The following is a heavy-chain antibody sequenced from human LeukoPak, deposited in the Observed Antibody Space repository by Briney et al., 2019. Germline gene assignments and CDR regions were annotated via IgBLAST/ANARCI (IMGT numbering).Heavy chain of an antibody. Sequence: SETLSLTCTVSGGSISSYYWSWIRQPAGKGLEWIGRIYTSGSTNYNPSLKSRVTMSVDTSKNQFSLKLSSVTAADTAVYYCARGYCRSTSFYYYFDYWGQGTLVTVSS. CDR3: ARGYCRSTSFYYYFDY. CDR1: GGSISSYY. V-gene: IGHV4-4*07. J-gene: IGHJ4*02. D-gene: IGHD2-2*01. CDR2: IYTSGST.